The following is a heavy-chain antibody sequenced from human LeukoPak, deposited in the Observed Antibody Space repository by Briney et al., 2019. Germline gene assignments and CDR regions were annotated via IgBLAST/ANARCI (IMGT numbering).Heavy chain of an antibody. V-gene: IGHV4-34*01. CDR2: INHSGST. CDR1: GGSFSGYY. Sequence: PETLSLTCAVYGGSFSGYYWSWIRQPPGKGLEWIGEINHSGSTNYNPSLKSRDTISVDTSKNQFSLKLSSVTAADTAVYYCARSWNYGSGSLSYWGQGTLVTVSS. CDR3: ARSWNYGSGSLSY. J-gene: IGHJ4*02. D-gene: IGHD3-10*01.